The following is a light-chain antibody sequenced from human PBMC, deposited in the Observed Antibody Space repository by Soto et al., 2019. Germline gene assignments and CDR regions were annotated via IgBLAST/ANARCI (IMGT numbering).Light chain of an antibody. J-gene: IGKJ2*01. CDR2: DIY. CDR1: QSVSRH. Sequence: EIVLTQSPATLSLSPGERATLSFRASQSVSRHLAWYQQRPGQAPSRLIYDIYYRDSGIPGRLSGSGSGTDFTPTISSLEPEDSAVYYCQQRSYWPRNTFGQGTKLEIK. CDR3: QQRSYWPRNT. V-gene: IGKV3-11*01.